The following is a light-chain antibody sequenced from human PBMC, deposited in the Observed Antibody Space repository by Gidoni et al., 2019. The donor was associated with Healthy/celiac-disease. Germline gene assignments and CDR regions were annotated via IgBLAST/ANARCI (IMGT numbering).Light chain of an antibody. V-gene: IGKV3-15*01. Sequence: EIVLTQPPATLSVSPGERATLSCRASQSVSSNLASYQQKPGQAPRLLIYGASTRATGIPARFSGSGSGTEFTLTISSLQSEDFAVYYCQQYNNWPPVAFGQGTKVEIK. CDR3: QQYNNWPPVA. J-gene: IGKJ1*01. CDR2: GAS. CDR1: QSVSSN.